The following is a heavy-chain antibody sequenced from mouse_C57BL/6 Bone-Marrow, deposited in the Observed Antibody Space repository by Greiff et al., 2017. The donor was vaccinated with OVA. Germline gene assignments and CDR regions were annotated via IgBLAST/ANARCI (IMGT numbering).Heavy chain of an antibody. Sequence: VQLQQSGAELVRPGASVTLSCKASGYTFTDYEMHWVKQTPVHGLEWIGAIDPETGGTAYNQKFKGKAILTADKSSSTAYMELRSLTSEDSAVYYGTRMRHLLPLYWYFDVWGTGTTVTVSA. CDR3: TRMRHLLPLYWYFDV. CDR1: GYTFTDYE. D-gene: IGHD2-1*01. CDR2: IDPETGGT. V-gene: IGHV1-15*01. J-gene: IGHJ1*03.